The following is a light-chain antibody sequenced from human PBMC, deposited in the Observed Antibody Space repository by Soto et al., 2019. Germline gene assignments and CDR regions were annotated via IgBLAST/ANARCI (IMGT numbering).Light chain of an antibody. CDR1: SGHSSYA. Sequence: QPVLTQSPSASASLGASVKLTCTLSSGHSSYAIAWHQQQPEKGPRYLMKLNSDGSHSKGDRIPDRFSGSSSGAERYLTISSLQSEDEADYYCQTWVSGIQVFGGGTKLTVL. CDR2: LNSDGSH. CDR3: QTWVSGIQV. V-gene: IGLV4-69*01. J-gene: IGLJ2*01.